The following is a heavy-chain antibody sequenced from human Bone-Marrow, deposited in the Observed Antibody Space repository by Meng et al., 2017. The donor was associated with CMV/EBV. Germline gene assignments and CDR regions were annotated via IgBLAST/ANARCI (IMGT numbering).Heavy chain of an antibody. J-gene: IGHJ6*02. D-gene: IGHD3-16*01. CDR1: GGSISSYY. Sequence: SETLSLTCTVSGGSISSYYWSWIRQPPGKGLEWIGYIYYSGSTNYNPSLKSRVTISVDTSKNQFSLKLSSVTAADTAVYYCARERGDWGAMASYYYYGMDAWGQGTTVTVSS. CDR3: ARERGDWGAMASYYYYGMDA. V-gene: IGHV4-59*01. CDR2: IYYSGST.